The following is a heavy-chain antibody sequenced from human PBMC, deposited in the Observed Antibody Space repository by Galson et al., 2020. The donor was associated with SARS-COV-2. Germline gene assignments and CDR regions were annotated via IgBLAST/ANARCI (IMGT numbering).Heavy chain of an antibody. J-gene: IGHJ2*01. D-gene: IGHD6-19*01. CDR3: AKQGIAVNWYFDL. V-gene: IGHV5-10-1*01. CDR2: MDPSDSYT. CDR1: GYSFNSYW. Sequence: HGESLKHSCQRSGYSFNSYWISWVRQMPGKGQEWMGRMDPSDSYTNYSPSFPGHVTISADKSISTAYLQWRSLKASDTAMYYCAKQGIAVNWYFDLWGRGTLVTVSS.